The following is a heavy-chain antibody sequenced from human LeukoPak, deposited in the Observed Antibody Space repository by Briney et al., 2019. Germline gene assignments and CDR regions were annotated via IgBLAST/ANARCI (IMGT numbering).Heavy chain of an antibody. CDR3: ARRRGAAGPGY. J-gene: IGHJ4*02. D-gene: IGHD6-13*01. V-gene: IGHV4-39*07. CDR2: IYYSGST. Sequence: SETLSLTCTVSGGSISSSSYYWGWIRQPPGKGLEWIGSIYYSGSTYYNPSLKSRVTISVDTSKNQFSLKLSSVTAADTAVYYCARRRGAAGPGYWGQGTLVTVSS. CDR1: GGSISSSSYY.